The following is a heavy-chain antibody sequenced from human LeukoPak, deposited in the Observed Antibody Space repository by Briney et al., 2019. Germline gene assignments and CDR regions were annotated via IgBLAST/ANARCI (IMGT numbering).Heavy chain of an antibody. CDR1: GFTFDDYV. V-gene: IGHV3-9*01. Sequence: GGSLRLSCAASGFTFDDYVMHWVRQVPGKGLEWVAGISWSSGDIDYADSVKGRFTISGDNAKNTLFLQMNSLRVEDSAIYYCATPHDYDSSGYRNWGQGTLVTVSS. CDR2: ISWSSGDI. D-gene: IGHD3-22*01. CDR3: ATPHDYDSSGYRN. J-gene: IGHJ1*01.